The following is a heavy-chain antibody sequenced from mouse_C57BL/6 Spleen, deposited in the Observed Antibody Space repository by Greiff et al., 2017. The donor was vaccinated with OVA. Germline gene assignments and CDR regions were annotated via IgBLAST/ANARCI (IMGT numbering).Heavy chain of an antibody. J-gene: IGHJ1*03. V-gene: IGHV7-3*01. CDR3: ARYGVGGNFDV. Sequence: DVHLVESGGGLVQPGGSLSLSCAASGFTFTDYYMSWVRQPPGKALEWLGFIRNKANGYTTEYSASVKGRFTISRDNSQSILYLQMNALRAEDSATYYCARYGVGGNFDVWGTGTTVTVSS. CDR2: IRNKANGYTT. CDR1: GFTFTDYY. D-gene: IGHD1-1*02.